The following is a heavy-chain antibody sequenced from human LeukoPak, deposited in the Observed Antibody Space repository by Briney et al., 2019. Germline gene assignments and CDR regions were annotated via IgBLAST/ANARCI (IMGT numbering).Heavy chain of an antibody. CDR3: ARSITIFGVVIISYNWFDP. Sequence: SVKVSFKASGGTFSSYAISWVRQAPGQGLEWMGRIIPILGIANYAQKFQGRVTITADKSTCTAYMELSSLRSEDTAVYYCARSITIFGVVIISYNWFDPWGQGTLVTVSS. CDR2: IIPILGIA. CDR1: GGTFSSYA. D-gene: IGHD3-3*01. J-gene: IGHJ5*02. V-gene: IGHV1-69*04.